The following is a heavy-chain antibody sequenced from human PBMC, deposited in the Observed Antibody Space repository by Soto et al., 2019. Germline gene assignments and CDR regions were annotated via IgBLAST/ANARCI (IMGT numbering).Heavy chain of an antibody. CDR2: INGDGTNT. D-gene: IGHD4-4*01. Sequence: EVQLVESGGGLVQPGGSLRLSCAAAGFTFSDHWMHWVRQAPGKGLVWVSRINGDGTNTFYADSVKGRFSISRDNAKNMVYLHMYSLRGEDTAVYYCARGIQYRYGMDVWGQGTTVTVSS. J-gene: IGHJ6*02. CDR3: ARGIQYRYGMDV. CDR1: GFTFSDHW. V-gene: IGHV3-74*01.